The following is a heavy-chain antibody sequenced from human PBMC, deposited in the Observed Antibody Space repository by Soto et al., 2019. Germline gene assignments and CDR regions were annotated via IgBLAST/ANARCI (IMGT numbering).Heavy chain of an antibody. CDR2: IYPGDSDT. Sequence: GESLKISCKGSGYSFTSYWIGWVRQMPGKGLEWMGIIYPGDSDTRYSPSFQGQVTISADKSISTAYLQWSSLKASDTAMYYCARQNWNDYYCYGMDVRGRGTTVTVSS. CDR1: GYSFTSYW. D-gene: IGHD1-1*01. CDR3: ARQNWNDYYCYGMDV. J-gene: IGHJ6*02. V-gene: IGHV5-51*01.